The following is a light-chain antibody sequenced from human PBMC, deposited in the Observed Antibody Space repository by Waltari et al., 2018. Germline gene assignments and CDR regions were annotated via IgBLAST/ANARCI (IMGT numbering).Light chain of an antibody. CDR1: QSVSSSY. Sequence: EIVLTQSPGTLSLSPGERATLSCRASQSVSSSYLAWYQQKPGQAPMLLIYGASSRATGIPDRFSGSGSGTDFTLTISRLGPEDFAVYYCQQYGSSPLTFGGGTKVEIK. V-gene: IGKV3-20*01. CDR3: QQYGSSPLT. J-gene: IGKJ4*01. CDR2: GAS.